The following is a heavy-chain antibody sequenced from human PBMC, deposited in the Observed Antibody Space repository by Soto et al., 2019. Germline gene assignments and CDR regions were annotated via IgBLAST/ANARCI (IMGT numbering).Heavy chain of an antibody. CDR2: MSYDGSNE. Sequence: QVQLVESGGGVVQPGRSLRLSCAASGFTFSHYAMHWVRQASGKGLEWVALMSYDGSNEYYADSVKGRFTISRDNSKNTLYLQMNSLRAEDTAVYYCAKDGSHNFDYWGQGTLFTVSS. J-gene: IGHJ4*02. D-gene: IGHD1-26*01. V-gene: IGHV3-30*18. CDR3: AKDGSHNFDY. CDR1: GFTFSHYA.